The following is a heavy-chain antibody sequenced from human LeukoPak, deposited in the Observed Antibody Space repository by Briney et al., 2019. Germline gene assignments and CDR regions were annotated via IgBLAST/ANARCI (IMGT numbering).Heavy chain of an antibody. D-gene: IGHD6-19*01. CDR3: VKDWGRGWYRFDC. CDR2: ISSNGGST. CDR1: GFTFSSYA. J-gene: IGHJ4*02. Sequence: VGSLKLSCSASGFTFSSYALHWVRQAPGKGLESVSAISSNGGSTPYADSVKGRFTISRDNSKNTLYLQMSSLRAEDTAVYYCVKDWGRGWYRFDCWGKGTMVTVSS. V-gene: IGHV3-64D*09.